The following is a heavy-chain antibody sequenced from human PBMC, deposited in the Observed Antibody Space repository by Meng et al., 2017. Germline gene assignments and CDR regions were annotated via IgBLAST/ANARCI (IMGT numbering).Heavy chain of an antibody. CDR3: AVIFGELFDWFDP. D-gene: IGHD3-10*02. CDR2: INSDGSST. Sequence: GESLKISCAASGFTFSSYWMHWVRQAPGKGLVWVSRINSDGSSTSYADSVKGRFTISRDNAKNTLYLQMNSLRAEDTAVYYCAVIFGELFDWFDPWGQGTLVTVSS. CDR1: GFTFSSYW. V-gene: IGHV3-74*01. J-gene: IGHJ5*02.